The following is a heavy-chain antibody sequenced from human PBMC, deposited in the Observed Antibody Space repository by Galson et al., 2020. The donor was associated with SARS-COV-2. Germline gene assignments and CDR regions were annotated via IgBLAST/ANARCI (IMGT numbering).Heavy chain of an antibody. CDR2: IYPADSDT. Sequence: HGESLKISCKGSQYSFANSWIAWVRQRPGKGLEWMGTIYPADSDTKYSPSFQGQVTISADKYIFTAYLQWSTLKASDTAIYYCARRVDDYNVPSGLDVCGQGTTVTVSS. CDR3: ARRVDDYNVPSGLDV. D-gene: IGHD4-4*01. V-gene: IGHV5-51*01. CDR1: QYSFANSW. J-gene: IGHJ6*02.